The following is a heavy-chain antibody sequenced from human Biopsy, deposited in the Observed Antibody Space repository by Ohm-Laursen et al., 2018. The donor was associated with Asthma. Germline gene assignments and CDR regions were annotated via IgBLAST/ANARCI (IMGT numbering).Heavy chain of an antibody. CDR2: GGSYYDGGLK. J-gene: IGHJ4*02. CDR3: ARDVMEWYLPASDF. CDR1: GFTFRSYA. D-gene: IGHD3-3*01. Sequence: SLRLSCAATGFTFRSYAMHWVRQAPGKGLEWVAVGGSYYDGGLKYYADSVNGRFTVSRDDSKNTLYLQMNSLRPDDTAVYYCARDVMEWYLPASDFWGQGTLVTVSS. V-gene: IGHV3-30-3*01.